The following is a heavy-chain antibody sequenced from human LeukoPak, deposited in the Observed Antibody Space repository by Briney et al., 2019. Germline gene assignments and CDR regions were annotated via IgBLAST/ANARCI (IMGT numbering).Heavy chain of an antibody. CDR3: ARMIRGVQSHLSWFDS. Sequence: PSETLSLTCAVYSRSFSDYYWSWIRQPPGKGLEWIGEINHSGITNYLPSLKSRATISVDTSKNQFSLKLNSVTAADTAAYYCARMIRGVQSHLSWFDSWGQGTLVTVSS. V-gene: IGHV4-34*01. D-gene: IGHD3-10*01. J-gene: IGHJ5*01. CDR1: SRSFSDYY. CDR2: INHSGIT.